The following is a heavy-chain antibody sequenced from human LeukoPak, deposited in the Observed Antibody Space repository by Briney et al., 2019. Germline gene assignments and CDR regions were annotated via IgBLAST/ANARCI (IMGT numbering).Heavy chain of an antibody. CDR1: GYTLTELS. V-gene: IGHV1-24*01. D-gene: IGHD3-10*01. CDR2: FDPEDGET. CDR3: ATGPAITMVRGVIRSGFDP. Sequence: ASVKVSCKVSGYTLTELSMHWVRQAPGKGLEWMGGFDPEDGETIYAQKFQGRVTMTEDTSAYTAYMELSSLRSEDTAVYYCATGPAITMVRGVIRSGFDPWGQGTLVTVSS. J-gene: IGHJ5*02.